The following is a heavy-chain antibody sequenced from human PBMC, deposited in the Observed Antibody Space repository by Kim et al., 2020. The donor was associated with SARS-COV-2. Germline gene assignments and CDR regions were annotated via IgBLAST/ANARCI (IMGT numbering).Heavy chain of an antibody. V-gene: IGHV3-30*04. CDR1: GFTFSSYA. CDR3: ARPTVDTDVYDAFDI. D-gene: IGHD5-18*01. CDR2: ISYDGSNK. J-gene: IGHJ3*02. Sequence: GGSLRLSCAASGFTFSSYAMHWVRQAPGKGLEWVAVISYDGSNKYYADSVKGRFTISRDNSKNTLYLQMNSLRAEDTAVYYCARPTVDTDVYDAFDIWGQGTMVTVSS.